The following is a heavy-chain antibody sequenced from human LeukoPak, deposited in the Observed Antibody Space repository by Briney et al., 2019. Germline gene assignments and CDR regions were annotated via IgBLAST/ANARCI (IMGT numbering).Heavy chain of an antibody. V-gene: IGHV3-7*01. D-gene: IGHD2-2*01. Sequence: GGSLRLSCAASGFTFSSYWMSWVRQAPGKGLEWVANIKQDGSEKYYVDSVKGRFTISRDNAKNSLYLQMNSLRAEDMAVYYCAREDIVVVPAAYYYYGMDVWGQGTTVTVSS. CDR2: IKQDGSEK. J-gene: IGHJ6*02. CDR1: GFTFSSYW. CDR3: AREDIVVVPAAYYYYGMDV.